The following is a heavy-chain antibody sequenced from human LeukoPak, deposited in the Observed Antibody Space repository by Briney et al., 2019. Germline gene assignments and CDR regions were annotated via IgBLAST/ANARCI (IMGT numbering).Heavy chain of an antibody. D-gene: IGHD6-19*01. J-gene: IGHJ4*02. CDR3: ARSVQWLPY. CDR2: ISGSGTTM. Sequence: RGSLRLSRVPSGFTFSSYEMNSLRQSPRKGLEWVSYISGSGTTMYYADSVKGRFTISRDNAKNSLYLEMISLRAEDTAIYYCARSVQWLPYWGQGTLVTVSS. CDR1: GFTFSSYE. V-gene: IGHV3-48*03.